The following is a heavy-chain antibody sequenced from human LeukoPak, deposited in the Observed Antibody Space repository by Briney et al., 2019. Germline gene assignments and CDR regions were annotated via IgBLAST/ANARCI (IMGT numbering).Heavy chain of an antibody. CDR2: INHSGST. J-gene: IGHJ4*02. CDR3: ARHLYSSGSDY. D-gene: IGHD6-19*01. CDR1: GGSFSGYY. V-gene: IGHV4-34*01. Sequence: SETLSLTCAVYGGSFSGYYWSWIRQPPGKGLEWIGEINHSGSTNYNPSLKSRVTISVDTSKNQFSLKLSSVTAADTAVYYCARHLYSSGSDYWGQGTLVTVSS.